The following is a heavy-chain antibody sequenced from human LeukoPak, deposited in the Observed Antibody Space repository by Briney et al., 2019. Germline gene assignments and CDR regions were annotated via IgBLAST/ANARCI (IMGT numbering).Heavy chain of an antibody. J-gene: IGHJ6*03. V-gene: IGHV1-8*01. CDR2: MNPNSGNT. CDR3: ARARSFSSGWYYGPYYYYYYMDV. Sequence: GASVKVSCKASGYTFTSYDINWVRQATGQGLEWMGWMNPNSGNTGYAQKFQGRVTMTRNTSISTAYMELSSLRSEDTAVYYCARARSFSSGWYYGPYYYYYYMDVWGKGTTVTVSS. CDR1: GYTFTSYD. D-gene: IGHD6-19*01.